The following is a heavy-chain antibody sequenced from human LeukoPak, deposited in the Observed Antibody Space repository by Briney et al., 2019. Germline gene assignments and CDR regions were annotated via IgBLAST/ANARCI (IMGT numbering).Heavy chain of an antibody. J-gene: IGHJ3*02. CDR1: GFTFSSHG. CDR3: AKEILPYGSGSYQNAFDI. V-gene: IGHV3-23*01. D-gene: IGHD3-10*01. CDR2: ISPSGGIT. Sequence: GGSLRLSCAASGFTFSSHGMNWVRQAPGKGLEWVSGISPSGGITYYTDSVKGRFAISRDNAKNSLYLQMNSLRAEDMALYYCAKEILPYGSGSYQNAFDIWGQGTMVTVSS.